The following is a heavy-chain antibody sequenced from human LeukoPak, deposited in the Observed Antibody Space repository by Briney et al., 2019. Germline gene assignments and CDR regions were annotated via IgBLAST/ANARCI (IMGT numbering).Heavy chain of an antibody. V-gene: IGHV4-4*07. J-gene: IGHJ5*02. CDR2: IYNSGST. Sequence: SETLSLTCTVSGGSISSYYWTWIRQPAGKGLEWIGRIYNSGSTNYNPSLKSRVTMSLDTSKNQFSLKLSSMTAADTAVYYCARDLEYNSFNWFDPWGQGTLVTVSS. CDR1: GGSISSYY. CDR3: ARDLEYNSFNWFDP. D-gene: IGHD6-6*01.